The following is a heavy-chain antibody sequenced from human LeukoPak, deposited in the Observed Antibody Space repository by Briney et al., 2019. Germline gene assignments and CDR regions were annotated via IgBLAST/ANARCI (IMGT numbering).Heavy chain of an antibody. Sequence: SEILSLTCTVSGGSISSYYWSWIRQPPGKGLEWIGYIYYSGSTSYNPSLKSRVTISVDTSKNQFSLKLSSVTAADTAVYYCARDLAETTIFGVVKGVWFDPWGQGTLVTVSS. CDR3: ARDLAETTIFGVVKGVWFDP. CDR1: GGSISSYY. D-gene: IGHD3-3*01. CDR2: IYYSGST. J-gene: IGHJ5*02. V-gene: IGHV4-59*01.